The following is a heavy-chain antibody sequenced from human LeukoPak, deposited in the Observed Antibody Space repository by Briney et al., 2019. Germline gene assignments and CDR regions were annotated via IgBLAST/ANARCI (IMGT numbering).Heavy chain of an antibody. CDR2: ISYDGRDK. CDR3: ARETGNYYFDF. Sequence: GRSLRLSCAASGFTFSSSVMHWVRQAPGKGLEWVAAISYDGRDKYFADSVKGRFTISRDNSKSTVDLQVNGLRAEDTAVYYCARETGNYYFDFWGQGTLVPVSS. CDR1: GFTFSSSV. V-gene: IGHV3-30*03. J-gene: IGHJ4*02. D-gene: IGHD1-7*01.